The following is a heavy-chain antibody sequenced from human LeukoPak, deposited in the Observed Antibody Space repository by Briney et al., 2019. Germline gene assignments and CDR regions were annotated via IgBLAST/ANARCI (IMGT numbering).Heavy chain of an antibody. J-gene: IGHJ4*02. CDR1: GFTFDDYA. V-gene: IGHV3-9*01. Sequence: PGGSLRLSCAASGFTFDDYAMHWVRQAPGKGLEWVSGISWNSGSIGYADSVKGRFTISRDNAKNSLYLQMNSLRAEDTALYYCARGGSYGGYHSYWGQGTLVTVSS. D-gene: IGHD4-23*01. CDR2: ISWNSGSI. CDR3: ARGGSYGGYHSY.